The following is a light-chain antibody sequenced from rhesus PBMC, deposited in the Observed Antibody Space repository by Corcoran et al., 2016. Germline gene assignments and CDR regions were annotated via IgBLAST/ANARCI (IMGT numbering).Light chain of an antibody. Sequence: ETVVTQSPATLSLSPGERATLSCRASQSVGNYLAWYQQKPGQAPRLLIYGAFSRATGIPDRFSGSGSGTDLTLTISSLEPEDVGVYYCQQTDTLSTFGGGTKVELK. CDR2: GAF. V-gene: IGKV3-24*04. CDR1: QSVGNY. CDR3: QQTDTLST. J-gene: IGKJ4*01.